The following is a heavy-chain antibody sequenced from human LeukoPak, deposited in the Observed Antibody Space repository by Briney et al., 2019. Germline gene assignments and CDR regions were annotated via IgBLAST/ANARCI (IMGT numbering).Heavy chain of an antibody. V-gene: IGHV3-9*01. CDR1: GFTFSDYA. Sequence: PGGSLRLSCAVSGFTFSDYAMHWVRQAPGKGLEWVSGISWNSGSIGYADSVKGRFTISRDNAKNSLYLQMNSLRAEDTALYYCTKDIHLSWDAFDIWGQGTMVTVSS. D-gene: IGHD6-13*01. CDR3: TKDIHLSWDAFDI. J-gene: IGHJ3*02. CDR2: ISWNSGSI.